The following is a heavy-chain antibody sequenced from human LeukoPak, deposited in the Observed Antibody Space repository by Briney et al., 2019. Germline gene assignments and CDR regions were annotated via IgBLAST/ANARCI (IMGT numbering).Heavy chain of an antibody. Sequence: GGSLRLSCAASGFTFSSYGMHWVRQAPGKGLEWVAVISYDGSNKYYADSVKGRFTISRDNSKNTLYLQMNSLRAEDTAVYYCAKVRVDYGDYDYFDYWGQGTLGTVSS. CDR3: AKVRVDYGDYDYFDY. J-gene: IGHJ4*02. V-gene: IGHV3-30*18. D-gene: IGHD4-17*01. CDR2: ISYDGSNK. CDR1: GFTFSSYG.